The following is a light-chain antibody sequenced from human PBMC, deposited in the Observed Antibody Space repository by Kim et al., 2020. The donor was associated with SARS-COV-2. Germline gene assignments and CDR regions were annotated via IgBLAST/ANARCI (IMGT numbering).Light chain of an antibody. CDR3: SSYAGSKNYV. CDR1: SNDVGYYNF. V-gene: IGLV2-8*01. Sequence: GQSVTISCTGTSNDVGYYNFVSWYQQHPGKAPKLMIYDVSKRPSGVPDRFSGSKSGNTASLTVSGLQAEDEADYYCSSYAGSKNYVFGTGTKVTVL. CDR2: DVS. J-gene: IGLJ1*01.